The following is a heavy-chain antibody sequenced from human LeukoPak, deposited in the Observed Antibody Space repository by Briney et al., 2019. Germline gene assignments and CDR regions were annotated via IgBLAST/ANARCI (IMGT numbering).Heavy chain of an antibody. V-gene: IGHV4-4*02. D-gene: IGHD3-16*01. J-gene: IGHJ3*02. CDR2: IYHSGST. CDR1: GGSISNSNW. Sequence: SGTMSLTCAVSGGSISNSNWWRWVRQPPGKGLDWIGEIYHSGSTNYNPSLKSRVTISVDKSKNQFSLKLNSVTAADTAVYYCARDPGGPSDGFDIWGQGTMVTVSS. CDR3: ARDPGGPSDGFDI.